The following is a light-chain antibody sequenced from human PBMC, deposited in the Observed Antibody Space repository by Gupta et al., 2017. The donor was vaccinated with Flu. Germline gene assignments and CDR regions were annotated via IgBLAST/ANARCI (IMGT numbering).Light chain of an antibody. Sequence: SYELTQPPSVSVSPGQTARITCSGDALPNQYAFWYQQKSGQAPVLVIYKDTERPSGIPERFSGSSSGTTVTLTISGVQAEDEADYYCESPDSSVTSLVFGGGTKLTVL. CDR2: KDT. J-gene: IGLJ3*02. V-gene: IGLV3-25*03. CDR3: ESPDSSVTSLV. CDR1: ALPNQY.